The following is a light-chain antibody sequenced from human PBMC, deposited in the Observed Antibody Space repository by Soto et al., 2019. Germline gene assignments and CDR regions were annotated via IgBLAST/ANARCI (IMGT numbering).Light chain of an antibody. CDR1: SSDVGAYHY. CDR3: CSYAGSYSVM. CDR2: DIN. V-gene: IGLV2-11*01. J-gene: IGLJ3*02. Sequence: QSALTQPRSVSGSPGLSVAISCTGTSSDVGAYHYVSWYQHHPGKAPKLMIYDINKRPSGVPDRFSGSKSGNTASLTISGLQAEDEADYYCCSYAGSYSVMFGGGTKVTVL.